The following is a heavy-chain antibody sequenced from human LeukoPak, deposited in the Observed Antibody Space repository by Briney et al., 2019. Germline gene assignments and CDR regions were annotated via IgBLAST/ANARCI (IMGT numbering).Heavy chain of an antibody. J-gene: IGHJ5*02. CDR1: GFTVSRNY. V-gene: IGHV3-53*01. CDR2: IYSGDNT. CDR3: ARANWFDP. Sequence: GGSLRLSCVASGFTVSRNYMSWVRQAPGKGLEWVSVIYSGDNTYYADSVKGRFTISRDNAKNSLYLQMNSLRAEDTAVYYCARANWFDPWGQGTLVTVSS.